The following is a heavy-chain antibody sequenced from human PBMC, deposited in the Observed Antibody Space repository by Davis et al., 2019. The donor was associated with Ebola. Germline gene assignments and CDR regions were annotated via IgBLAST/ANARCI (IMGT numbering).Heavy chain of an antibody. V-gene: IGHV1-69*13. CDR1: GDTFTNYA. CDR3: AKTPPNEDFWSGLWDS. CDR2: IIPIFGKA. J-gene: IGHJ4*02. D-gene: IGHD3-3*01. Sequence: SVKVSCKATGDTFTNYAIDWVRQAPGQGLEWVGSIIPIFGKAKYAQDFQGRVTITADESTVTVYLELSSLRSDDTAIYYCAKTPPNEDFWSGLWDSWGQGTLVTVSS.